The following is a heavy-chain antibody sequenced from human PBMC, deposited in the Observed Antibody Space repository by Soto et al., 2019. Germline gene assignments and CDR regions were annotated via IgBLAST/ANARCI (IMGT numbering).Heavy chain of an antibody. J-gene: IGHJ4*02. V-gene: IGHV1-69*13. D-gene: IGHD2-2*01. CDR3: ATLDCSSTSWRPRGRERVDY. Sequence: SVKVSCKASGGTFSSYAISWVRQAPGQGLEWMGGIIPIFGTANYAQKFQGRVTITADESTSTAYMELSSLRSEDTAVYYCATLDCSSTSWRPRGRERVDYWGQGTLVTVSS. CDR2: IIPIFGTA. CDR1: GGTFSSYA.